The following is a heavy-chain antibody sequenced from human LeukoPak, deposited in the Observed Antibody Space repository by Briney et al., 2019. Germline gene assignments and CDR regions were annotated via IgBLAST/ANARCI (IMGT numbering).Heavy chain of an antibody. CDR3: ARDQTSVAGTGYNWFDP. D-gene: IGHD6-19*01. V-gene: IGHV3-21*01. Sequence: ETLSLTCTVSGGSVSSGSYYWGWVRQAPGKGLEWVSSISGSSSYIYYADSVKGRFTISRDNAKNSLYLQMNSMRAEDTAVHYCARDQTSVAGTGYNWFDPWGQGTLVTVSS. CDR2: ISGSSSYI. J-gene: IGHJ5*02. CDR1: GGSVSSGSYY.